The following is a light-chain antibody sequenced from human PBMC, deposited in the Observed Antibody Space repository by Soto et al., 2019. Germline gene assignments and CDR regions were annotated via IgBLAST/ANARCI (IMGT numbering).Light chain of an antibody. Sequence: VVTQSPGTLSLSPGERATLSCRASQSVSSAYLAWYQQKPGQAPRLLIYGASSRATGIPDRFGGSGSGTDFTLTISRLEPEDFAVYYCQQYGDSQWTFGQGTKVDIK. V-gene: IGKV3-20*01. CDR3: QQYGDSQWT. CDR1: QSVSSAY. J-gene: IGKJ1*01. CDR2: GAS.